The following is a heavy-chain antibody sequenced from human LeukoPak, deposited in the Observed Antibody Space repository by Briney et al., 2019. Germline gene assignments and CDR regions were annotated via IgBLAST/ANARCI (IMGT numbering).Heavy chain of an antibody. Sequence: PTGGSLRLSCAASEFTFSTYSMNWVRQAPGRGLEWVAVIWNDGSNKYYADSVKGRFTISRDNSQNTVDLHMNSLRAEDTAVYYCAKDAQRGFDYSNSLEYWGQGTLATVSS. D-gene: IGHD4-11*01. CDR2: IWNDGSNK. CDR3: AKDAQRGFDYSNSLEY. CDR1: EFTFSTYS. J-gene: IGHJ4*02. V-gene: IGHV3-33*06.